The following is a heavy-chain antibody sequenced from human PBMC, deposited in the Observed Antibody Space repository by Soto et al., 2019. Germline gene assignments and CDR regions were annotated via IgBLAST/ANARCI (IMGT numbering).Heavy chain of an antibody. CDR3: ANARVEQGAAAPRFVY. V-gene: IGHV3-23*01. CDR2: ISSSGFST. J-gene: IGHJ4*02. CDR1: GFTFSSYS. D-gene: IGHD6-25*01. Sequence: GGSLRLSWATSGFTFSSYSISWVRQAPGKGLEWVSAISSSGFSTFYPDSVKGRFTISRDNSKNTLYLQMNSLRAEDTAVYYCANARVEQGAAAPRFVYWGQGTLVTVSS.